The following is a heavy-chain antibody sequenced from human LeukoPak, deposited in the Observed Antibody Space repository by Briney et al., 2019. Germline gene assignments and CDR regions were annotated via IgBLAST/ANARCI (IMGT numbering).Heavy chain of an antibody. CDR3: ARINYYGSGSYIGDYYYYMDV. Sequence: SETLSLTCAVYGGSFSGYYWSWIRQPPGKGLEWIGSIYYSGSTYYNPSLKSRVTISVDTSKNQFSLKLSSVTAADTAVYYCARINYYGSGSYIGDYYYYMDVWGKGTTVTVSS. CDR1: GGSFSGYY. CDR2: IYYSGST. J-gene: IGHJ6*03. D-gene: IGHD3-10*01. V-gene: IGHV4-34*01.